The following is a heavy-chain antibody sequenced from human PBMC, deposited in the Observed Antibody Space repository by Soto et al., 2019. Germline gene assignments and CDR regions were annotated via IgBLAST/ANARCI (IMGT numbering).Heavy chain of an antibody. CDR2: IYYSGST. D-gene: IGHD1-26*01. CDR1: GGSISSSTYY. J-gene: IGHJ4*02. CDR3: ARPSGSYLYYFDY. V-gene: IGHV4-39*01. Sequence: SETLSLTCTVSGGSISSSTYYWGWMRQPPGKGLEWIGSIYYSGSTYYSPSLKSRVTMSVDTSKNQFSLKLSSVTAADTAVYYCARPSGSYLYYFDYWGQGTLVTVSS.